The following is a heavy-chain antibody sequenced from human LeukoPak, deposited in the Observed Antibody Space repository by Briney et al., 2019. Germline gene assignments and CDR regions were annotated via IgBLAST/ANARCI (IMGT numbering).Heavy chain of an antibody. CDR1: GGSISSSDYY. CDR3: ARRVFGSGRHDY. CDR2: RYYSGNT. Sequence: PSETLSLTCTVSGGSISSSDYYWGRIRQPPGEGLACIGNRYYSGNTYYNPSLKSRVTISVDTSKNQFSHKVSSVTAADTAVYYCARRVFGSGRHDYWGQGTLVTVSS. J-gene: IGHJ4*02. V-gene: IGHV4-39*01. D-gene: IGHD3-10*01.